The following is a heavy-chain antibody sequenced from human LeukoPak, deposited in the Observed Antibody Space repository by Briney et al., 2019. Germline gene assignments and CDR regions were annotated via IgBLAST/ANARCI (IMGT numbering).Heavy chain of an antibody. J-gene: IGHJ4*02. CDR1: GYTFTSYY. V-gene: IGHV1-69*13. D-gene: IGHD2-2*01. Sequence: SVKVSCKASGYTFTSYYMHWVLQAPGQGLEWMGGIIPIFGTANYAQKFQGRVTITADESTSTAYMELSSLRSEDTAVYYCASEGPLPAANDYWGQGTLVTVSS. CDR2: IIPIFGTA. CDR3: ASEGPLPAANDY.